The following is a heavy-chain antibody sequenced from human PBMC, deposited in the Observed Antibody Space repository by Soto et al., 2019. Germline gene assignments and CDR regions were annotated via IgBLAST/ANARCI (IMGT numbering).Heavy chain of an antibody. CDR1: GFSFTNYW. V-gene: IGHV5-10-1*01. D-gene: IGHD6-13*01. CDR3: ARIESIARNWLDP. J-gene: IGHJ5*02. CDR2: IDPVDSYA. Sequence: PGESLKISCKGSGFSFTNYWINWVRQMPGKGLEWMGNIDPVDSYANYSPSFQGHVTFSVDTSISTAYLQWSSLKASDTAMYFCARIESIARNWLDPWGQGTLVTVAS.